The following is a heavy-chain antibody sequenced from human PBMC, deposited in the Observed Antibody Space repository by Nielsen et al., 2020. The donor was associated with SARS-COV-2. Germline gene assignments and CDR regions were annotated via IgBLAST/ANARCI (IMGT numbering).Heavy chain of an antibody. CDR1: SGSVRSGTYY. J-gene: IGHJ4*02. Sequence: SETLSLTCTVSSGSVRSGTYYWSWIRQPPGKGLEWIGYIYYSGSTNYNPSLKSRVTISVDTSKNQFSLKLSSVTAADTAVYYCARGFDYWGQGTLVTSPQ. V-gene: IGHV4-61*01. CDR3: ARGFDY. CDR2: IYYSGST.